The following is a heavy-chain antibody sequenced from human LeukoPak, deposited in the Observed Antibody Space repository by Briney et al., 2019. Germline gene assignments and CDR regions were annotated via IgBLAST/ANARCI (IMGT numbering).Heavy chain of an antibody. CDR2: ISSSSTYM. CDR3: VRESRPGGAMGLYHNLDY. V-gene: IGHV3-21*01. J-gene: IGHJ4*02. D-gene: IGHD1-1*01. CDR1: GFTFNTYS. Sequence: GGSLRLSCAASGFTFNTYSMNWVRQAPGKGLEWVSSISSSSTYMSHADSVKGRFTISRDNTKNLLFLEMNNLRGDDTAIYYCVRESRPGGAMGLYHNLDYWGQGTLVAVSS.